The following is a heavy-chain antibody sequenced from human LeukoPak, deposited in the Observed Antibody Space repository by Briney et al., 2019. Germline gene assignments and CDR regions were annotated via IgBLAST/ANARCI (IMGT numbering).Heavy chain of an antibody. Sequence: PGGSLRLSCAASGFSFSSYWMHWVRQAPGKGLVWVSRINSDGSSTSYADSVKGRFTISRDNAKNTLYLQMNSLRAEDTAVYYCARRTVGATHHFDYWGQGTLVTVSS. D-gene: IGHD1-26*01. CDR2: INSDGSST. CDR1: GFSFSSYW. J-gene: IGHJ4*02. CDR3: ARRTVGATHHFDY. V-gene: IGHV3-74*01.